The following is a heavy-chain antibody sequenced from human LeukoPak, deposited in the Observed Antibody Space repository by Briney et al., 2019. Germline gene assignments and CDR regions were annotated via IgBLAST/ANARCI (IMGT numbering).Heavy chain of an antibody. J-gene: IGHJ6*03. D-gene: IGHD3-10*01. CDR2: ISAYNGNT. CDR3: ARDGTITMVRGVETYYYYYMDV. V-gene: IGHV1-18*01. CDR1: GYTFTSYG. Sequence: GASVKVSCKASGYTFTSYGISWVRQAPGQGLEWMGWISAYNGNTNYAQKLQGRVTMTTDTSTSTAYMELRSLRSDDTAVYYCARDGTITMVRGVETYYYYYMDVWGKGTTVTVSS.